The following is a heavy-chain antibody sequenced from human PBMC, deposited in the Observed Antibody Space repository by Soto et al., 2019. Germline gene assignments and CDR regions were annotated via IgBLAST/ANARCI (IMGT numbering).Heavy chain of an antibody. D-gene: IGHD2-2*01. CDR3: ARGGIVVAYYYYGMDV. V-gene: IGHV1-69*13. J-gene: IGHJ6*02. CDR2: IIPIFGTA. CDR1: GGTFSSYA. Sequence: SVKVSCKASGGTFSSYAIRWVRQAPGQGLEWMGGIIPIFGTANYAQKFQGRVTITADESTGTAYMELSSLRSEDTAVYYCARGGIVVAYYYYGMDVWGQGTTVTVSS.